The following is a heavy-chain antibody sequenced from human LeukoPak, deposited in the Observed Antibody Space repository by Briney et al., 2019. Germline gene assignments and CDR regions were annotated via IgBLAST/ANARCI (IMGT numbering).Heavy chain of an antibody. J-gene: IGHJ4*02. CDR3: ARHPTRGYYDSRMDRVDY. D-gene: IGHD3-22*01. V-gene: IGHV4-39*01. CDR1: GGSITSSSYY. CDR2: IYYSGST. Sequence: SETLSLTCTVSGGSITSSSYYCGWIREPPWKGLEWIGTIYYSGSTYYNPSLRSRVTISVDTSKNQVSLKMSSVTAADTAVYYCARHPTRGYYDSRMDRVDYWGQGTLVTVSS.